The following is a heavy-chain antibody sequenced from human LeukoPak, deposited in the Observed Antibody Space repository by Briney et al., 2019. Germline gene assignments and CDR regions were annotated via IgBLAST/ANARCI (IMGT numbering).Heavy chain of an antibody. Sequence: GRSLRLSCAASGFTFTSYAMSWVRQAPGKWLEWVSAISGSGGSTYYADSVKGWFTISRDNSKNTLYLQMNSLRAEDTAVYYCARGTSVNVTGCFDRWGQGTLATVSS. CDR1: GFTFTSYA. D-gene: IGHD2-8*02. CDR2: ISGSGGST. CDR3: ARGTSVNVTGCFDR. V-gene: IGHV3-23*01. J-gene: IGHJ5*02.